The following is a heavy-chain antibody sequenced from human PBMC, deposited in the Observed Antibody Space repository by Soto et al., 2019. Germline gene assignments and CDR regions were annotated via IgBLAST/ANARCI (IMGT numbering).Heavy chain of an antibody. CDR3: AKSRSRYSSCWSPDSFDY. V-gene: IGHV3-23*01. J-gene: IGHJ4*02. CDR1: GFTFSGYA. CDR2: ISGSGGST. D-gene: IGHD6-19*01. Sequence: GGSLRPSCAASGFTFSGYAMSWVRQAPGKGLEWVSAISGSGGSTYYADSVKGRFTISRDNSNNTLYLQMNSLRAEDTDVYYCAKSRSRYSSCWSPDSFDYWGQGTLVTVSS.